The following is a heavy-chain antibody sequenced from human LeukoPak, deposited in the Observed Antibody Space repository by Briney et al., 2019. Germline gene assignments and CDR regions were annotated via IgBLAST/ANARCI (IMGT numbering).Heavy chain of an antibody. CDR2: IWYDGSNK. CDR3: ARDRQWLVSYWFDP. V-gene: IGHV3-33*01. J-gene: IGHJ5*02. Sequence: GGSLRLSCAASGFTFSNYGMHWVRQAPGKGLEWVAVIWYDGSNKYYADSVKGRFTISRDNSKNTLYLQMNSLRAEDTAVYYCARDRQWLVSYWFDPWGQGTLVTVSS. D-gene: IGHD6-19*01. CDR1: GFTFSNYG.